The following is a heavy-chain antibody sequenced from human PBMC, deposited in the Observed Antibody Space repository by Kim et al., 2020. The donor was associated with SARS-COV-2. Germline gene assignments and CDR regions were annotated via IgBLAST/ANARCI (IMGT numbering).Heavy chain of an antibody. CDR2: IYYSGST. D-gene: IGHD2-15*01. J-gene: IGHJ3*02. CDR1: GGSISSGGYY. CDR3: ASGPVAADADEPHDAFDI. V-gene: IGHV4-31*03. Sequence: SETLSLTCTVSGGSISSGGYYWSWIRQHPGKGLEWIGYIYYSGSTYYNPSLKSRVTISVDTSKNQFSLKLSSMTAADTAVYYCASGPVAADADEPHDAFDIWGQGTMVTVSS.